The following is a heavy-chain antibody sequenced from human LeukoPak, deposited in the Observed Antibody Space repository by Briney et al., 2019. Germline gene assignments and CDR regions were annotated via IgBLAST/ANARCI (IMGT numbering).Heavy chain of an antibody. CDR2: IIPIFGTA. Sequence: GASVKVSCKASGGSFSSHAINWVRQAPGQGLEWMGGIIPIFGTANYAQKFQDRVTITAVESMTTVYMELSSLRSEDTAVYYCARGWLAETTVVTPYSYWGQGTLVTVSS. D-gene: IGHD4-23*01. V-gene: IGHV1-69*13. CDR1: GGSFSSHA. CDR3: ARGWLAETTVVTPYSY. J-gene: IGHJ4*02.